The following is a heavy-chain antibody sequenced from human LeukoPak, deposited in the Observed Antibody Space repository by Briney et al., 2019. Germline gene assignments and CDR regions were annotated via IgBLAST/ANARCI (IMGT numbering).Heavy chain of an antibody. CDR2: IFYSGIT. CDR1: GGSMSNIYY. V-gene: IGHV4-39*07. CDR3: ARGRAWELPDYFQL. D-gene: IGHD1-26*01. J-gene: IGHJ1*01. Sequence: PSETLSLTCNVSGGSMSNIYYWGWIRQPPGKGLEWIGNIFYSGITYYNPSLKSRDTISVDTSKNQFSLKLSSVTAADTAVYYCARGRAWELPDYFQLWGQGTLVTVSS.